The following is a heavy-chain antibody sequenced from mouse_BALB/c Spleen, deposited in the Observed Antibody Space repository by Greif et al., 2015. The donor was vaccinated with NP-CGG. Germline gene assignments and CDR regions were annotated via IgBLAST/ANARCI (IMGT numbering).Heavy chain of an antibody. V-gene: IGHV1S81*02. CDR3: TRYYDGYAMDY. D-gene: IGHD2-3*01. CDR1: GYTFTSYY. J-gene: IGHJ4*01. Sequence: VKLQESGAELVKPGASVKLSCKASGYTFTSYYMYWVKQRPGQGLEWIGEINPSNGGTNFNEKFKSKATPTVDKSSSTAYMQLSSLTSEDSAVYYCTRYYDGYAMDYWGQGTSVTVSS. CDR2: INPSNGGT.